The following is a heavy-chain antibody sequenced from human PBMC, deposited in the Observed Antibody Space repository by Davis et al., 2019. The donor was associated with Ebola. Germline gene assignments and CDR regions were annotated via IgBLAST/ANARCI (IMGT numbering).Heavy chain of an antibody. Sequence: PSETLSLTCTVSGGSISSYYWSWIRQPPGKGLEWIGYIYYSGSTNYNPSLKSRVTISVDTSKNQFSLKLSSVTAADTAVYYCARLSSSSLIDYWGQGTLVTVSS. D-gene: IGHD6-6*01. CDR3: ARLSSSSLIDY. CDR1: GGSISSYY. J-gene: IGHJ4*02. V-gene: IGHV4-59*08. CDR2: IYYSGST.